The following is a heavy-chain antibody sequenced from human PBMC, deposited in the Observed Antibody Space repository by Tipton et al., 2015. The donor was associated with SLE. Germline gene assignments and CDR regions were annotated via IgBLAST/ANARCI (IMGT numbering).Heavy chain of an antibody. CDR2: IGTAGDT. CDR1: GFTFSSYD. CDR3: ARADSSDYDGSFVI. Sequence: SLRLSCAASGFTFSSYDMHWVRQATGKGLEWVSAIGTAGDTYYPGSVKGRFTISRENAKNSLYLQMNILSAGDTAVYYCARADSSDYDGSFVIWGQGTMVTVSS. D-gene: IGHD3-22*01. V-gene: IGHV3-13*01. J-gene: IGHJ3*02.